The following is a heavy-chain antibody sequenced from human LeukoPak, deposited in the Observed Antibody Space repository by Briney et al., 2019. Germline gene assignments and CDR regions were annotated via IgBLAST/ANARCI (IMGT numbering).Heavy chain of an antibody. D-gene: IGHD6-19*01. CDR2: ISYDGRNK. CDR3: AKPEWGSGSQGEYFQH. J-gene: IGHJ1*01. CDR1: GFTFDDYA. Sequence: GGSLRLSYAASGFTFDDYAMHWVRQAPGKGLEWVAVISYDGRNKYYADSVKGRFTISRDNSKNTLYLQMNSLRAEDTAVYYCAKPEWGSGSQGEYFQHWGQGSLVTVSS. V-gene: IGHV3-30*18.